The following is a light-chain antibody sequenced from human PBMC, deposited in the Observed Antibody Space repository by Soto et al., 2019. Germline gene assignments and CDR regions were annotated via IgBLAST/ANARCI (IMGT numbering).Light chain of an antibody. J-gene: IGLJ2*01. Sequence: NFMLTQPHSVSESPGKTVTISCTRSSGSIASNHVQWYQQRPGSAPTTVIYKDNQRPSGVPDRFSGSIDSSSNSASLTISGLKTEDEADYYCQSYDGNNLFFGGGTKLTVL. CDR1: SGSIASNH. CDR3: QSYDGNNLF. CDR2: KDN. V-gene: IGLV6-57*04.